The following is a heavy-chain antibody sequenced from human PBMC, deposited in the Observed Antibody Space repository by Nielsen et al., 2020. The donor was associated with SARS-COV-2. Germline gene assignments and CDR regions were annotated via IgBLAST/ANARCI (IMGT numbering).Heavy chain of an antibody. CDR1: GFTFSDYY. J-gene: IGHJ3*02. D-gene: IGHD1-7*01. CDR2: ISSSSSYT. CDR3: ARVNWNYGAFDI. Sequence: GESLKISCAASGFTFSDYYMSWIRQAPGKGLEWVSYISSSSSYTNYADSVKGRFTISRDNAKNSLYLQMNSLRAGDTAVYYCARVNWNYGAFDIWGQGTMVTVSS. V-gene: IGHV3-11*06.